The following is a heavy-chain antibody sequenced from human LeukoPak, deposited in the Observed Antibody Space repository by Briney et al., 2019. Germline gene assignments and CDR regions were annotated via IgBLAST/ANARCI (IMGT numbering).Heavy chain of an antibody. CDR2: ISAYNGNT. V-gene: IGHV1-18*01. D-gene: IGHD3-3*01. Sequence: ASVKVSCKASGYTFTSYGISWVRQAPGQGLEWMGWISAYNGNTNYAQKFQGRVTMTTDTSTSTAYMELRSLRSDDTAVCYCXXDTTSGIADYWGQGTLVTVSS. CDR1: GYTFTSYG. CDR3: XXDTTSGIADY. J-gene: IGHJ4*02.